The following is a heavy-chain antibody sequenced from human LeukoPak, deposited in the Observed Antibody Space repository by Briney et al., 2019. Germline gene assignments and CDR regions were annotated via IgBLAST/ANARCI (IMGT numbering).Heavy chain of an antibody. D-gene: IGHD2-15*01. J-gene: IGHJ4*02. Sequence: ASVKVSCKTSGYTFIGHYIHWVRQAPGQGLEWMGWINPKNGGANYAPRFRGRVTMTRDRSTSTVYMELTRLTSDDTAVYYCARAGGYCGRISCPYYFDYWGQGSLVAVSS. V-gene: IGHV1-2*07. CDR3: ARAGGYCGRISCPYYFDY. CDR1: GYTFIGHY. CDR2: INPKNGGA.